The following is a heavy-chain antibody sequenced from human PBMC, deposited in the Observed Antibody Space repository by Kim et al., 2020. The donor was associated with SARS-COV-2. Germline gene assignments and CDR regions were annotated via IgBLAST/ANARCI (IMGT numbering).Heavy chain of an antibody. J-gene: IGHJ4*02. V-gene: IGHV3-74*01. Sequence: GGSLRLSCAASGFTFSTYWMQWVRQVPGKGLVWVSRINDDGSSTSYADSVKGRFIISRDNAKDTLYLQMRGLSAEDTAVYFCTRIPNNSSGYYYSDYWGQGTLVTVSS. D-gene: IGHD3-22*01. CDR1: GFTFSTYW. CDR2: INDDGSST. CDR3: TRIPNNSSGYYYSDY.